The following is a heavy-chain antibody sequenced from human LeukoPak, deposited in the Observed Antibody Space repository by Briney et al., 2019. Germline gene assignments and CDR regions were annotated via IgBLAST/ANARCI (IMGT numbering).Heavy chain of an antibody. CDR1: GFTFGDFG. V-gene: IGHV3-33*06. J-gene: IGHJ6*03. CDR3: AKSPNIGNYYYYMDV. Sequence: PGGSLRLSCAASGFTFGDFGMHWVRQAPGMGLEFVAGIWYDETNRYYADSLKGRFTISRDNSKDTLFLQVSSLRAEDSAVYYCAKSPNIGNYYYYMDVWGKGTTVTVSS. D-gene: IGHD2/OR15-2a*01. CDR2: IWYDETNR.